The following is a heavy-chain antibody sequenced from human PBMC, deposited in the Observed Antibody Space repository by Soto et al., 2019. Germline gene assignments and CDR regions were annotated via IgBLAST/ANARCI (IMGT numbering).Heavy chain of an antibody. D-gene: IGHD3-22*01. V-gene: IGHV3-64D*08. CDR3: VKDGSWSDYYDSMPPYYD. CDR1: GFTFSSYA. J-gene: IGHJ4*02. CDR2: ISSNGGST. Sequence: GGSLRLSCSASGFTFSSYAMHWVRQAPGKGLEYVSAISSNGGSTYYADSVKGRFTISRDNSKNTLYLQMSSLRAEDTAVYYCVKDGSWSDYYDSMPPYYDWGQGTLVTVSS.